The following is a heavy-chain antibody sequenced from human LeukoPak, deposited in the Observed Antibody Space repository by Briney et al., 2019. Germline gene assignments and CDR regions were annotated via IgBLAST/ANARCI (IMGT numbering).Heavy chain of an antibody. D-gene: IGHD2-15*01. V-gene: IGHV3-7*01. CDR2: IKQDGREK. Sequence: GGSLRLSCAASGFTFSSYWMSWVRQAPGRGLEWVANIKQDGREKYSVDSVKGRFTISRDNAKNSVYLQMNSLGAEDTAVYYCARGWGEKGYCRGGTCNNPQFDYWGQGILVTVSS. CDR1: GFTFSSYW. J-gene: IGHJ4*02. CDR3: ARGWGEKGYCRGGTCNNPQFDY.